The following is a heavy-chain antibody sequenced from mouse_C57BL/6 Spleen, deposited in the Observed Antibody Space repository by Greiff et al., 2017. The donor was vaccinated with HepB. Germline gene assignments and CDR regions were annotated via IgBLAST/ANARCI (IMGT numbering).Heavy chain of an antibody. V-gene: IGHV1-64*01. Sequence: VKLVESGAELVKPGASVKLSCKASGYTFTSYWMHWVKQRPGQGLEWIGMIHPNSGSTNYNEKFKSKATLTVDKSSSTAYMQLSSLTSEDAAVYYCARSEPGRGFAYWGQGTLVTVSA. D-gene: IGHD4-1*01. CDR2: IHPNSGST. CDR1: GYTFTSYW. CDR3: ARSEPGRGFAY. J-gene: IGHJ3*01.